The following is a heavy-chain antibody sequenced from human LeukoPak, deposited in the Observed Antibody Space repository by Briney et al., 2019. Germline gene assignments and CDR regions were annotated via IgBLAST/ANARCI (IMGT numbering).Heavy chain of an antibody. Sequence: GGSLRLSCAASGFTFRSYAMHWVRQAPGKGLEWVAVISYDGSNKYYADSVKGRFTISRDNSKNTLYLQMNSLRAEDTAVYYCAEGGGYDFWSGYRYFDYWGQGTLVTVSS. CDR3: AEGGGYDFWSGYRYFDY. J-gene: IGHJ4*02. CDR2: ISYDGSNK. D-gene: IGHD3-3*01. CDR1: GFTFRSYA. V-gene: IGHV3-30*18.